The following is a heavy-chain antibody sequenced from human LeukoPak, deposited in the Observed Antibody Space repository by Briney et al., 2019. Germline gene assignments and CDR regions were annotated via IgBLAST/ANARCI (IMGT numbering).Heavy chain of an antibody. CDR2: INHSGST. CDR1: GGSFSGYY. J-gene: IGHJ4*02. V-gene: IGHV4-34*01. CDR3: ARTMVRGVRRYYFDY. D-gene: IGHD3-10*01. Sequence: PSETLSLTCAVYGGSFSGYYWSWIRQPPGKGLEWIGEINHSGSTNYNPSLKSRVTISVDRSKNQFSLKLSSVTAADTAVYYCARTMVRGVRRYYFDYWGQGTLVTVSS.